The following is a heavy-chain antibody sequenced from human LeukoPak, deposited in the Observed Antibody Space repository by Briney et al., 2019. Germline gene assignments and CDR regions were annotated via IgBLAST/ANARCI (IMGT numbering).Heavy chain of an antibody. CDR2: IYTSGST. CDR1: GGSISSGSYY. CDR3: ARVGVAYSGSYSFDY. V-gene: IGHV4-61*02. J-gene: IGHJ4*02. D-gene: IGHD1-26*01. Sequence: PSQTLSLTCTVSGGSISSGSYYWSWIRQPAGKGLEWIGRIYTSGSTNYNPSLKSRVTISVDTSKNQFSLKLSSVTAADTAVYYCARVGVAYSGSYSFDYWGQGTLVTVSS.